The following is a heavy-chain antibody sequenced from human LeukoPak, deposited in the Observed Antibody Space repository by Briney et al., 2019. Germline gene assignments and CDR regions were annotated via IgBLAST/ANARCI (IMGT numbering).Heavy chain of an antibody. J-gene: IGHJ5*02. V-gene: IGHV4-59*01. CDR1: GDSISSYY. D-gene: IGHD3-10*01. CDR3: ARSLGARISMIRGAPNWFDP. CDR2: IYYSGST. Sequence: NPSETLSLTCTVSGDSISSYYWSWIPQPPGKGLEWIGYIYYSGSTKYNPSLKSRVAISVDSSKNQFSLKLSSLTAADTAVYYCARSLGARISMIRGAPNWFDPWGQGTLVTVSS.